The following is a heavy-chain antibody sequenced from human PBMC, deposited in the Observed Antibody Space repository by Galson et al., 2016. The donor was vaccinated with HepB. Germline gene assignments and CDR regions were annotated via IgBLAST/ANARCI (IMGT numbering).Heavy chain of an antibody. V-gene: IGHV7-4-1*02. CDR3: ARDPLAL. Sequence: SVKVSCKASGYTFIDYAMNWVRQAPGQGLEWVGWINTNNGDATYAQGFTGRFVFSMDTSVSTAFLQISSLKVDDTAVYYCARDPLALWGQGTLVIVSS. CDR1: GYTFIDYA. J-gene: IGHJ4*02. CDR2: INTNNGDA.